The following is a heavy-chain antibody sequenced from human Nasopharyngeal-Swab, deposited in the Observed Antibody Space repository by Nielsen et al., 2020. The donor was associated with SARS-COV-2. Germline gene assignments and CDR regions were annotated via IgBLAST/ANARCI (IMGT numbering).Heavy chain of an antibody. Sequence: WIRQPPGKGLEWVAVIWYDGSNKYYADSVKGRFTISRDNSKSTLYLQMNSLRVEDTAVYYCATPDSNAYYLAFDFWGQGTLVTVSS. J-gene: IGHJ4*02. CDR2: IWYDGSNK. V-gene: IGHV3-33*01. CDR3: ATPDSNAYYLAFDF. D-gene: IGHD3-22*01.